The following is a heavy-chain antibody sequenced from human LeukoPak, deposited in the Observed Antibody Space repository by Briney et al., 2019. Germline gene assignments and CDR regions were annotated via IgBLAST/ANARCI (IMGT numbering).Heavy chain of an antibody. J-gene: IGHJ5*02. D-gene: IGHD4-23*01. CDR3: ARLGPHYGGNPDNWFDP. V-gene: IGHV1-69*13. CDR2: IIPIFGTA. Sequence: SVKVSCKASGGTFSSYGISWVRQAPGQGLEWMGGIIPIFGTANYAQKFQGRVAITADESTSTAYMELSSLRSEDTAVYYCARLGPHYGGNPDNWFDPWGQGTLVTVSS. CDR1: GGTFSSYG.